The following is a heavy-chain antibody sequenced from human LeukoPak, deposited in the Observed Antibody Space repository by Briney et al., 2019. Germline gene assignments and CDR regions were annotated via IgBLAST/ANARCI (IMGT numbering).Heavy chain of an antibody. D-gene: IGHD2-2*01. CDR1: GGSFSGYY. CDR3: ARHVYVISSTSCYWPQTCGWFDP. Sequence: SETLSLTCAVYGGSFSGYYWSWIRQPPGKGLEWIGEINRSGSTNYNPSLKSRVTISVDTSKNQFSLKLSSVTAADTAVYYCARHVYVISSTSCYWPQTCGWFDPWGQGTLVTVSS. V-gene: IGHV4-34*01. CDR2: INRSGST. J-gene: IGHJ5*02.